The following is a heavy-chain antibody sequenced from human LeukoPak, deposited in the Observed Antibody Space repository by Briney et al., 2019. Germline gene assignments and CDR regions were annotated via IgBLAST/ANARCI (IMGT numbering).Heavy chain of an antibody. CDR1: GFTFSSYS. CDR3: AKVTGYYYDSSGYSAY. J-gene: IGHJ4*02. D-gene: IGHD3-22*01. Sequence: GGSLRLSCAASGFTFSSYSMNWVRQAPGKGLEWVSAISGSGGSTYYADSVKGRFTISRDNSKNTLYLQMNSLRAEDTAVYYCAKVTGYYYDSSGYSAYWGQGTLVTASS. V-gene: IGHV3-23*01. CDR2: ISGSGGST.